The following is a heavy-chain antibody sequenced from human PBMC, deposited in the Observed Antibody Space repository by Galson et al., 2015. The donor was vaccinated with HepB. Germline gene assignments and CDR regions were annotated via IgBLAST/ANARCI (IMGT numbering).Heavy chain of an antibody. CDR1: GFTFSSYA. CDR3: ARGSFRARPFDY. J-gene: IGHJ4*02. D-gene: IGHD6-6*01. Sequence: SLRLSCAASGFTFSSYAMHWVRQAPGKGLEWVAVISYDGSNKYYADSVKGRFTISRDNSKNTLYLQMNSLRAEDTAVYYCARGSFRARPFDYWGQGALVTVSS. CDR2: ISYDGSNK. V-gene: IGHV3-30*04.